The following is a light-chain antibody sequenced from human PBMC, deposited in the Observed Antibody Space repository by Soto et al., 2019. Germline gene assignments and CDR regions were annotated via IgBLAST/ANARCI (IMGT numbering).Light chain of an antibody. J-gene: IGKJ1*01. Sequence: IQLTQSPSALSAAVGDIVTITCRASQRISGYLNWYQQKPGKAPKLLIYAASSLQSGVPSRFSGSGSGTDFTLTISSLQPEDFATYYCQQSYSNPHTFGQGTEVDI. CDR2: AAS. CDR3: QQSYSNPHT. CDR1: QRISGY. V-gene: IGKV1-39*01.